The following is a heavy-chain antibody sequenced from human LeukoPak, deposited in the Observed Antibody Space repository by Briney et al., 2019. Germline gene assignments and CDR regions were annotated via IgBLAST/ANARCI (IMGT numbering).Heavy chain of an antibody. CDR1: GFTFESYG. CDR3: AKDRAYGDWNPPETFFDS. Sequence: GGSLRLSCAASGFTFESYGMRWVRQAPGKGLEWVAVISHDGNKKYYGDSVKGRFTISRDNSKKTVYLQMNSLRPEDAAVYYCAKDRAYGDWNPPETFFDSWGQGTLVTVSS. V-gene: IGHV3-30*18. CDR2: ISHDGNKK. D-gene: IGHD4-17*01. J-gene: IGHJ5*01.